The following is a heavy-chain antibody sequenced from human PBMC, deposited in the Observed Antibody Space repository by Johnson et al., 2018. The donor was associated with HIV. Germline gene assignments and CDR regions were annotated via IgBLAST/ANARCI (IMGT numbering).Heavy chain of an antibody. V-gene: IGHV3-9*01. CDR1: GFTFDDYA. CDR3: ARADSGYSNYEAFDI. CDR2: ISWNSGSI. Sequence: VQLVESGGGLVQPGRSLRLSCAASGFTFDDYAMHWVRQAPGKGLEWVSGISWNSGSIGYADSVKGRFTISRDNSKNTLYLQMNSLRAEDTAVYYCARADSGYSNYEAFDIWGQGTMVTVSS. J-gene: IGHJ3*02. D-gene: IGHD4-11*01.